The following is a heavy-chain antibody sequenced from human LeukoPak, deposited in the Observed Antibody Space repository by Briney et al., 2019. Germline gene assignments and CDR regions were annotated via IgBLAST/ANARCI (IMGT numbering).Heavy chain of an antibody. Sequence: GGSLRLSCAASGFTFSSYWMHWVRQAPGKGLVWVSRINSDGSTTTYADSVKGRFTISRDNAKNTLYLQMNSLRAEGTAVYFCASRGATSGLGYWGQGTLVTVSS. CDR3: ASRGATSGLGY. CDR2: INSDGSTT. CDR1: GFTFSSYW. J-gene: IGHJ4*02. V-gene: IGHV3-74*01.